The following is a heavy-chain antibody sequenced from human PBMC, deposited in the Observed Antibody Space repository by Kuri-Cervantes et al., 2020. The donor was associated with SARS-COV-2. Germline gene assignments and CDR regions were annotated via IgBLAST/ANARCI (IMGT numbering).Heavy chain of an antibody. J-gene: IGHJ4*02. Sequence: SLKISCAAPGFTFSSYEMNWVRQAPGKGLEWVSYISSSGSTIYYADSVKGRFTISRDNAKNSLYLQMNSLRAEDTAVYYCAGTYDFWSGYSSALIDYWGQGTLVTVSS. V-gene: IGHV3-48*03. CDR2: ISSSGSTI. CDR1: GFTFSSYE. D-gene: IGHD3-3*01. CDR3: AGTYDFWSGYSSALIDY.